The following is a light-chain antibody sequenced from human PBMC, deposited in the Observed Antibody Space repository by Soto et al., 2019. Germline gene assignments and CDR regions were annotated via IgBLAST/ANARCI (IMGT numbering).Light chain of an antibody. CDR2: AAS. J-gene: IGKJ2*01. CDR1: QSISSY. Sequence: DIQMTQSPSSLSASVGDRVTITCRASQSISSYLNWYQQKPGKAPKLLIYAASSLQSGVPSRFSGSGSGTDFSLTISSLQPEDFATYHCQQTYSTPRTFGQGTKLEIK. V-gene: IGKV1-39*01. CDR3: QQTYSTPRT.